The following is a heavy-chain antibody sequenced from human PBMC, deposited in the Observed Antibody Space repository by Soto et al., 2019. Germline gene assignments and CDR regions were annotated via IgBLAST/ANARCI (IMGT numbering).Heavy chain of an antibody. CDR1: GFAFRSYN. D-gene: IGHD3-22*01. CDR3: ASATVVVATFDF. CDR2: ISSGSSNI. J-gene: IGHJ4*02. V-gene: IGHV3-21*01. Sequence: EVQLVESGGGLVKPGGSLTLSCAASGFAFRSYNMNWVRQAPGKGLEWVASISSGSSNIYYEDSVKGRFTISRDNAKNSLFLQMDSLRAEDSAVYYCASATVVVATFDFWGQGTLVTVSS.